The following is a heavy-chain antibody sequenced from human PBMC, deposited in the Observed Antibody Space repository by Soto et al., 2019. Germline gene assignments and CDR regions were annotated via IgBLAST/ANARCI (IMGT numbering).Heavy chain of an antibody. V-gene: IGHV1-69*01. CDR3: ARHCRSTSCPLDWFDP. J-gene: IGHJ5*02. CDR1: GGTFSSYA. D-gene: IGHD2-2*01. CDR2: IIPIFGTA. Sequence: QVQLVQSGAEVKKPGSSVKVSCKASGGTFSSYAISWVRQAPGQGLEWLGGIIPIFGTANYAQKFQGRVTITADESTSTAYMELSSLRSEDTAVYYCARHCRSTSCPLDWFDPWGQGTLVTVSS.